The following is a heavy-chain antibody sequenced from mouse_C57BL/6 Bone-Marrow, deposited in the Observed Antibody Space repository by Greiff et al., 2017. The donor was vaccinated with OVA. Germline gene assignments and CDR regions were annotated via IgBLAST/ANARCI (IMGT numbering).Heavy chain of an antibody. D-gene: IGHD1-1*01. V-gene: IGHV5-4*03. J-gene: IGHJ4*01. CDR3: ARGSRMDY. Sequence: EVKLVESGGGLVKPGGSLKLSCAASGFTFSSYAMSWVRQTPEKRLEWVATISDGGSYTYYPDNVKGRFTISRDNAKNNLYLQMSHLKSEDTAMYYRARGSRMDYWGQGTSVTVSS. CDR2: ISDGGSYT. CDR1: GFTFSSYA.